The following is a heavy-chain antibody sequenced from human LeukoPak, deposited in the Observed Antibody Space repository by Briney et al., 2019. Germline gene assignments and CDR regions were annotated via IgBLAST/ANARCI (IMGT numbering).Heavy chain of an antibody. D-gene: IGHD1-1*01. J-gene: IGHJ4*02. V-gene: IGHV3-23*01. CDR3: AKFADVHLYTSFFNH. CDR2: ISSSGDST. Sequence: GGSLRLSCAASGFTFSSYAMSWVRQTPGKGLEWVSTISSSGDSTHSTDSVKGRFKISRDNSKNTLYLQMNSLRAEDTAVYYCAKFADVHLYTSFFNHWGQGTLVTVSS. CDR1: GFTFSSYA.